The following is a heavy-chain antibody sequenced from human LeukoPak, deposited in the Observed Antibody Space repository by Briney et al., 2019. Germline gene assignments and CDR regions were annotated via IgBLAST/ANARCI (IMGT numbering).Heavy chain of an antibody. J-gene: IGHJ3*02. D-gene: IGHD2-2*01. V-gene: IGHV4-34*01. CDR1: GGSFSGYY. CDR2: INHSGST. CDR3: ASDILGYCTSTSCYSSAFDI. Sequence: PSETLSLTCAVYGGSFSGYYWSWIRQPPGKGLEWIGEINHSGSTNYNSSLKSRVTISVDTSKNQFSLKLSSVTAADTAVYHCASDILGYCTSTSCYSSAFDIWGQGTVVTVSS.